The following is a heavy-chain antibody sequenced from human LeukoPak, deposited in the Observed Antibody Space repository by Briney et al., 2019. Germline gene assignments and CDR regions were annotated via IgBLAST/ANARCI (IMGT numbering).Heavy chain of an antibody. CDR1: GFTFSNYW. CDR3: AREAKESSGMDV. CDR2: IKQDESEK. V-gene: IGHV3-7*03. Sequence: GGSLRLSCAASGFTFSNYWMSWVRQAPGKGLEWVANIKQDESEKHYVDSVMGRFTISRDNAKKSLYLQMNSLRAEDTAVYYCAREAKESSGMDVWGKGTTVTVSS. J-gene: IGHJ6*04.